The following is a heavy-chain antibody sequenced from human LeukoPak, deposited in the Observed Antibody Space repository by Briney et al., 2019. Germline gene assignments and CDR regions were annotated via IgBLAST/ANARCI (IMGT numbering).Heavy chain of an antibody. Sequence: PGGSLRLSCAASGFTLSNAWMSWVRQFPGKGLEWVGRIKRKTDGGTTDYASPVKARFTISTDDSKNTLYLQLNSLKTEDTAVYYCTRQFFMTTAYDYWGQGTLVTVSS. CDR1: GFTLSNAW. CDR2: IKRKTDGGTT. CDR3: TRQFFMTTAYDY. D-gene: IGHD4-17*01. J-gene: IGHJ4*02. V-gene: IGHV3-15*01.